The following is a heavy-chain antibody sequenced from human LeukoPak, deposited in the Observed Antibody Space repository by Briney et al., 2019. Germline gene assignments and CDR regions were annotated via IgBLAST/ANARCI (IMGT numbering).Heavy chain of an antibody. CDR3: ARVGYCSGGSCYLHGMDV. J-gene: IGHJ6*04. D-gene: IGHD2-15*01. CDR1: GGSFSGYY. V-gene: IGHV4-34*01. CDR2: INHSGST. Sequence: SETLSLTCAVSGGSFSGYYWSWIRQPPGKGLEWIGEINHSGSTNYNPSLKSRVTISVDTSKNQFSLKLSSVTAADTAVYYCARVGYCSGGSCYLHGMDVWGKGTTVTVSS.